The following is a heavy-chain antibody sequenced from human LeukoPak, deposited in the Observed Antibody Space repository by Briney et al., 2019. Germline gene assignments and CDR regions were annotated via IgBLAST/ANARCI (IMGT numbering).Heavy chain of an antibody. Sequence: SSETLSLACTVSGASITSGAYHWSWIRQSPGKGLEWIGYSGNTGNNPSLKSRVAISVDTSKNQMYLRLTSVTTADTAIYFCATYHAGRGGSGYWGQGTLVTVSS. CDR3: ATYHAGRGGSGY. CDR1: GASITSGAYH. D-gene: IGHD2-8*01. CDR2: YSGNT. V-gene: IGHV4-30-4*01. J-gene: IGHJ4*02.